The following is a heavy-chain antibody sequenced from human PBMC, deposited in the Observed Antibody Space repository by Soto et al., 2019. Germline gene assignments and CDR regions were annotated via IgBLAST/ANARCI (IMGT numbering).Heavy chain of an antibody. Sequence: PGGSLRLSCAASGFTFSSYSMNWVRQAPGKGLEWVSYISSSSSTIYYADSVKGRFTISRDNAKNSLYLQMNSLRAEDTAVYYCATEVGYCSSTSCYRGYWGQGTLVTVSS. CDR1: GFTFSSYS. CDR3: ATEVGYCSSTSCYRGY. V-gene: IGHV3-48*01. J-gene: IGHJ4*02. D-gene: IGHD2-2*01. CDR2: ISSSSSTI.